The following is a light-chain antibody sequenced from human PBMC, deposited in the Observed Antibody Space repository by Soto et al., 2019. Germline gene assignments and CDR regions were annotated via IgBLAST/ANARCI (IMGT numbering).Light chain of an antibody. CDR3: QKYNSALT. J-gene: IGKJ5*01. CDR2: AAS. V-gene: IGKV1-12*01. CDR1: QGISSW. Sequence: DMRMSQSPSSGSAAVGARVTSTCRASQGISSWLAWYQQKPGKAPKLLIYAASSLQSGPPSRFSGSGSGTDFTLTISRLQPEDVATYFRQKYNSALTGGQGTQREIK.